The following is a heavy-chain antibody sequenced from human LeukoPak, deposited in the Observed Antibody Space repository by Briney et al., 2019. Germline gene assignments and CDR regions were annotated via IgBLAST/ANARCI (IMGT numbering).Heavy chain of an antibody. J-gene: IGHJ6*02. V-gene: IGHV1-2*02. CDR3: ARDKSGRQQLVYYYYYGMDV. Sequence: GASVKVSCKASGYTFTGYYMHWVRQAPGQGLEWMGWINPNSGGTNYAQKFQGGVTMTRDTSISTAYMELSRLRSDDTAVYYCARDKSGRQQLVYYYYYGMDVWGQGTTVTVSS. D-gene: IGHD6-13*01. CDR2: INPNSGGT. CDR1: GYTFTGYY.